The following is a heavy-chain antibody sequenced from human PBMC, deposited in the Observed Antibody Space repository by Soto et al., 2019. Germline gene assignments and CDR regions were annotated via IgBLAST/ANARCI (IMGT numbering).Heavy chain of an antibody. D-gene: IGHD3-3*01. J-gene: IGHJ4*02. CDR3: ARDLGWALDS. Sequence: EVQLVESGGGSVQPGGSLRVSCAASGFTFSTFSMNWVRQAPGRGLEWISYISGGGRPISYADSVKGRFTISRDNAKNSLYLQMDSLTDEDTAVYYCARDLGWALDSWGQGTLVTVSS. CDR2: ISGGGRPI. V-gene: IGHV3-48*02. CDR1: GFTFSTFS.